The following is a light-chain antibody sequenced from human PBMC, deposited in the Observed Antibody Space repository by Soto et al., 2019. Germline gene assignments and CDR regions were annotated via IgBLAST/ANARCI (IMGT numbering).Light chain of an antibody. CDR1: QSVSSN. J-gene: IGKJ4*01. Sequence: EIVLTQSPGTLSLSPWERATLSCRASQSVSSNLAWYQQKPGQAPRLLMFRTSSRATGFPARFSGSGSGTEFNLTISSLQSEDFGVYYCQQYNNWPRATFGGGTKVDIK. CDR2: RTS. CDR3: QQYNNWPRAT. V-gene: IGKV3-15*01.